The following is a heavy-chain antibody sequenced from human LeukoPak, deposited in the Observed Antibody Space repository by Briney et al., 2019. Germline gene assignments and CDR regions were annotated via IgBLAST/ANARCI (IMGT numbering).Heavy chain of an antibody. J-gene: IGHJ4*02. CDR3: ARGPFDY. CDR2: IKQDGSEK. CDR1: GFTFSSYW. V-gene: IGHV3-7*04. Sequence: PGGSLRLSCAASGFTFSSYWVSWVRQAPGKGLEWVANIKQDGSEKYYVDSVKGRFTISRDNAKNSLYLQMNSLRAEDTAVYYCARGPFDYWGQGTLVTVSS.